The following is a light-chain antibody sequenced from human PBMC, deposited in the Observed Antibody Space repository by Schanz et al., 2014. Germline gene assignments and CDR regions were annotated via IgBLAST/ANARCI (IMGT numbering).Light chain of an antibody. J-gene: IGKJ1*01. CDR1: QRISSY. V-gene: IGKV1-39*01. CDR2: AAS. Sequence: DIQMTQSPSSLSASVGDRVTITCRASQRISSYLNWYQQTPGKAPRLLIYAASTLQSGVPSRFSGSGFGTEFTLTISSLQPEDFATYYCQQSYSMPRTFGHGTKVEI. CDR3: QQSYSMPRT.